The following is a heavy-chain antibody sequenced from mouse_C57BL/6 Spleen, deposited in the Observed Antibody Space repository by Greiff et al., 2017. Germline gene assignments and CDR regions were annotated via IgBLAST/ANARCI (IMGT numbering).Heavy chain of an antibody. J-gene: IGHJ2*01. CDR1: GYTFTSYY. Sequence: QVQLQQSGPELVKPGASVKLSCKASGYTFTSYYIHWVKQRPGQGLEWIGWIYPSDGSTKYNEKFKGKATLTVDKSSSTAYVELHSLTYEDAGVYFCARRVYDGSRDYWGQGTTLTVSS. V-gene: IGHV1-85*01. CDR3: ARRVYDGSRDY. D-gene: IGHD1-1*01. CDR2: IYPSDGST.